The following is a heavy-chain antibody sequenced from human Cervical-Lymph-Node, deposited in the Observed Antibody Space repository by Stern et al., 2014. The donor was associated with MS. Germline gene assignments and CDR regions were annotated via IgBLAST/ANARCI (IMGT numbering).Heavy chain of an antibody. CDR2: FNPSSGVT. D-gene: IGHD1-26*01. V-gene: IGHV1-2*02. Sequence: VQLVESGAEVKKPGASVKVSCKASGYTFTGYYIHWVRQAPGQGLEWMGWFNPSSGVTNFAQKFQGRVTLTRDTSISTAYMDLSRLTSDDTAVYYCARDLLYSGSYSADFWGQGTLVTVSS. CDR3: ARDLLYSGSYSADF. CDR1: GYTFTGYY. J-gene: IGHJ4*02.